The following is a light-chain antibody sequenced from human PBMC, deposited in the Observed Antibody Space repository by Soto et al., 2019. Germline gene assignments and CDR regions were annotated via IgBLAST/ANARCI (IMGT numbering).Light chain of an antibody. CDR2: DAP. Sequence: DIQMTQSPSSLSASVGDRVTVTCQASQDISNYLNWYQHKAGKAPKLLISDAPNLQTGVPSRFSGSGSGTDFTFTISSLQPEDIATYYCQQYHDLFPWTFGQGTKVEI. V-gene: IGKV1-33*01. CDR3: QQYHDLFPWT. CDR1: QDISNY. J-gene: IGKJ1*01.